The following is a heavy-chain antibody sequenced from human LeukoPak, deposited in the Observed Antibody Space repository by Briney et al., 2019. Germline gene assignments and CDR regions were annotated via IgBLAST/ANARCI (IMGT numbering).Heavy chain of an antibody. Sequence: GGSLRLSREASGFSFNSYNMCWVRQAPGQGLEGVSDISSSSSITYYADSVKGRFTISRDNAKNSLYLQMNSLRVEDTAVYYCARGGAAPDYWGQGTLVTVSS. CDR2: ISSSSSIT. CDR1: GFSFNSYN. D-gene: IGHD1-26*01. V-gene: IGHV3-48*01. J-gene: IGHJ4*02. CDR3: ARGGAAPDY.